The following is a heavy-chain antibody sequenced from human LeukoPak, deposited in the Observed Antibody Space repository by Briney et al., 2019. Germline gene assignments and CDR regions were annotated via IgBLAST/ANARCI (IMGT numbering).Heavy chain of an antibody. CDR3: ARAEGYDFWSGYKSPPVYFDY. Sequence: PSETLSLTCTVSGGSISSYYWSWIRQPPGKGLEWIGYIYYSGSTNYNPSLESRVTISVDTSKNQFSLKLSSVTAADTAVYYCARAEGYDFWSGYKSPPVYFDYWGQGTLVTVSS. CDR1: GGSISSYY. D-gene: IGHD3-3*01. J-gene: IGHJ4*02. V-gene: IGHV4-59*01. CDR2: IYYSGST.